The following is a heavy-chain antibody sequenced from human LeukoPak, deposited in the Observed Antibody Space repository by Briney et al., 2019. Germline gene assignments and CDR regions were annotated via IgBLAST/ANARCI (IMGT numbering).Heavy chain of an antibody. Sequence: PSETLSLTCTVSAGSISRGSYYWIWIRQPAGKGLEWIGRIYTSGSTNYNPSLKSRVTISVDTSKNQFSLKLSSVTAADTAVYYCARAGGGYSYGYLTYYYYMDVWGKGTTVTVSS. V-gene: IGHV4-61*02. CDR2: IYTSGST. J-gene: IGHJ6*03. CDR1: AGSISRGSYY. CDR3: ARAGGGYSYGYLTYYYYMDV. D-gene: IGHD5-18*01.